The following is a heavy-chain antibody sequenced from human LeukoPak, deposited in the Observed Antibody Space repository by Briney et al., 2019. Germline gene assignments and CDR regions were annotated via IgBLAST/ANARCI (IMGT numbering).Heavy chain of an antibody. CDR1: GYTFASYY. J-gene: IGHJ4*02. CDR3: ARDLRSGWYGGVDY. D-gene: IGHD6-19*01. Sequence: ASVKVSCKASGYTFASYYIHWVRQAPGQGLEWMGTINPSGGSTTYAQKLQGRVTMTTDTSTSTAYMELRSLRSDDTAVYYCARDLRSGWYGGVDYWGQGTLVTVSS. CDR2: INPSGGST. V-gene: IGHV1-46*01.